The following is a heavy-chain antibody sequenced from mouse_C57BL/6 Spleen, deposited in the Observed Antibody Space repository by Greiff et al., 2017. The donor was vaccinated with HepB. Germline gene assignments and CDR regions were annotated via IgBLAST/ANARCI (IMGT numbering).Heavy chain of an antibody. Sequence: EVKLMESGGDLVKPGGSLKLSCAASGFTFSSYGMSWVRQTPDKRLEWVATISSGGSYTYYPDSVKGRFTISRDNATNTLYLQRSSLKSEDTAMYYCARQGITTVVYWYVDVWGTGTTVTVSS. CDR1: GFTFSSYG. V-gene: IGHV5-6*01. CDR2: ISSGGSYT. J-gene: IGHJ1*03. D-gene: IGHD1-1*01. CDR3: ARQGITTVVYWYVDV.